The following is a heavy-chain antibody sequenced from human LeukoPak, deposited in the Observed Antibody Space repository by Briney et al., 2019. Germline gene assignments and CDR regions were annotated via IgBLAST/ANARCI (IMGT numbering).Heavy chain of an antibody. CDR2: IYYSGST. CDR1: GGSIKSYY. Sequence: PSETLSLTCTVSGGSIKSYYWTWLRQPPGKVLEWIGYIYYSGSTHYNPSLNSRVTISMDTSKNHLSLKLSSVTAADTAIYYCARTSRHFYGSGSNLTPWPADMDVWGQGTKVTVSS. CDR3: ARTSRHFYGSGSNLTPWPADMDV. V-gene: IGHV4-59*01. D-gene: IGHD3-10*01. J-gene: IGHJ6*02.